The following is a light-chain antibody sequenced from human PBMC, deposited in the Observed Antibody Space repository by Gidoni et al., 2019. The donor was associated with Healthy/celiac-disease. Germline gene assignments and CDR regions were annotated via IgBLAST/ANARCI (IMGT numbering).Light chain of an antibody. CDR2: WAS. V-gene: IGKV4-1*01. CDR3: QQYYSTPLT. Sequence: DIVLTQSPYSLAVSLGERATINCKSSQSVLYSSNNKNYLAWYQQKPGQTPKLLMYWASTRESGVPDRFSGSGCGTDFTLTINSLQAEDVAVYYCQQYYSTPLTFGGGTKVEIK. J-gene: IGKJ4*01. CDR1: QSVLYSSNNKNY.